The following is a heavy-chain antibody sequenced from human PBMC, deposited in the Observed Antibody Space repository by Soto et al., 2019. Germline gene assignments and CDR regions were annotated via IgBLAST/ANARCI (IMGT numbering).Heavy chain of an antibody. CDR3: AMRGHPTPYSYYGMDV. CDR2: IIPIFDTA. CDR1: GGTCSSYA. V-gene: IGHV1-69*12. J-gene: IGHJ6*02. Sequence: QVQLVQSGAEVKKPGSSVKVSCKASGGTCSSYAISWLRPSPGQGLEWMGGIIPIFDTADYAQKFQGRVTMTADEFTGTAAMELSSMRSEDTAVYYCAMRGHPTPYSYYGMDVWGQGTTVSV.